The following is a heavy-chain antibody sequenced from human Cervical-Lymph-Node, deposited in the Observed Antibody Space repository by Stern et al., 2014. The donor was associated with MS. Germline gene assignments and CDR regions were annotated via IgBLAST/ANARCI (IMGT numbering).Heavy chain of an antibody. Sequence: QDQLVQSGAEVKKPGSSVKVSCKASGGTFNTNVISWVRQAPGQGLEWMGGIIPIFGTALYAQKFQGRVTITANESTRAVYMELSGLRSEDTAVYYCARAAYSTSSYNYWGQGTLVIVSS. CDR2: IIPIFGTA. CDR1: GGTFNTNV. J-gene: IGHJ4*02. CDR3: ARAAYSTSSYNY. V-gene: IGHV1-69*12. D-gene: IGHD6-6*01.